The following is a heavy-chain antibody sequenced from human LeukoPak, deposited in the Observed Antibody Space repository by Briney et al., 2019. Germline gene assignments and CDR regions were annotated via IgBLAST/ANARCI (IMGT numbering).Heavy chain of an antibody. CDR3: ASLSSGYYYAQEYYFDY. D-gene: IGHD3-22*01. V-gene: IGHV3-30-3*01. J-gene: IGHJ4*02. Sequence: GRSLRLSCAASGFTFSSYAMHWVRQAPGKGLEWVAVISYDGSNKYYADSVKGRFTISRDNSKNTLYLQMNSLRAEDTAVYYCASLSSGYYYAQEYYFDYWGQGTLVTVSS. CDR1: GFTFSSYA. CDR2: ISYDGSNK.